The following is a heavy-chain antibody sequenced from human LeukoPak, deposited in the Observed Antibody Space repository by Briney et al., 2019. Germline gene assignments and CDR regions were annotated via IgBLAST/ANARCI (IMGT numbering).Heavy chain of an antibody. CDR1: GFTFSSYG. CDR2: ISYDGSNK. Sequence: GGSLRLSCAASGFTFSSYGTHWVRQAPGKGLEWVAVISYDGSNKYYADSVKGRFTISGDNSKNTLYLQMNSLGAEDTAVYYCAKVRGVVAATHYYYYGMDVWGQGTTVTVSS. D-gene: IGHD2-15*01. J-gene: IGHJ6*02. V-gene: IGHV3-30*18. CDR3: AKVRGVVAATHYYYYGMDV.